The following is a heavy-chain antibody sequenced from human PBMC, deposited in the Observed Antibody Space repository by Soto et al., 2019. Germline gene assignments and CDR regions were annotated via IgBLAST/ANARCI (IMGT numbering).Heavy chain of an antibody. D-gene: IGHD2-15*01. CDR3: ARHQHCSGGSCEFDY. J-gene: IGHJ4*02. CDR2: IYPCDSYT. V-gene: IGHV5-51*01. CDR1: GYSFTSYW. Sequence: PGESLEISGKGSGYSFTSYWIGWVRQMPGKCLEWMGIIYPCDSYTIYSPSFQGQVTISADKSISTAYLQWSSLKASDTAMYYCARHQHCSGGSCEFDYWGQGTLVTVSS.